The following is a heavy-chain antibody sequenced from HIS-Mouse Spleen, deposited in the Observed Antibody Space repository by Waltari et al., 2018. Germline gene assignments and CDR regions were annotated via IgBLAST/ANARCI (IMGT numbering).Heavy chain of an antibody. V-gene: IGHV1-8*01. CDR1: GDTFHSYD. CDR2: MNPNIGNT. D-gene: IGHD4-4*01. CDR3: ARGHDYSNYFDY. Sequence: QVHLLQSGAEEKKPRAEVTVSCRDAGDTFHSYDINWVRQATGQGLEWMGWMNPNIGNTGYEQKFEGRVTMTRNTSISTAYMELSSLRSEDTAVYYCARGHDYSNYFDYWGQGTLVTVSS. J-gene: IGHJ4*02.